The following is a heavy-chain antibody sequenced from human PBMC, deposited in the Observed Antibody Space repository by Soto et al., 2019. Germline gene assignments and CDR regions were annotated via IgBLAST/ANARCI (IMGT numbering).Heavy chain of an antibody. D-gene: IGHD2-21*02. Sequence: QVQLVQSGAEVKKPGASVKVSCKASGYTFTNFGISWVRQAPGQGLEWMGWISAYNGNTNYAQNFRGRVHMPTDTSTRKAYSELKSLRSDVTASYYCARGVTPLDYWGQGALVTVSS. CDR3: ARGVTPLDY. V-gene: IGHV1-18*01. J-gene: IGHJ4*02. CDR1: GYTFTNFG. CDR2: ISAYNGNT.